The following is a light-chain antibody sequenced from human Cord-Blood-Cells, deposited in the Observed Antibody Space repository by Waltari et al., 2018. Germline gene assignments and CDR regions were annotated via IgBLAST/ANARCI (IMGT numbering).Light chain of an antibody. CDR3: QQYNGYYT. Sequence: DIQMTQSPSTLSASVGDRFTITCRASQSISSWLAWYQQKPGKAPKLLIYDASSLESGVPSRFSGSGARTEFTLTISSLQPDDFATYYCQQYNGYYTFGQGTKLEIK. J-gene: IGKJ2*01. CDR2: DAS. V-gene: IGKV1-5*01. CDR1: QSISSW.